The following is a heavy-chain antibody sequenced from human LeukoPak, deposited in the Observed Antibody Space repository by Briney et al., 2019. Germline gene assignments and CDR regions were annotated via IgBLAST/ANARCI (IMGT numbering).Heavy chain of an antibody. J-gene: IGHJ6*02. CDR1: GYTFTGYY. CDR3: ARGIQLWLHQYYYYGMDV. CDR2: INPNSGGT. D-gene: IGHD5-18*01. Sequence: GASVKVSCKASGYTFTGYYMHWVRQAPGQGLEWMGWINPNSGGTNYAQKFQGRVTMTRDTSISTAYMELSRLRSDDTAVYYCARGIQLWLHQYYYYGMDVWGQGTTVTVSS. V-gene: IGHV1-2*02.